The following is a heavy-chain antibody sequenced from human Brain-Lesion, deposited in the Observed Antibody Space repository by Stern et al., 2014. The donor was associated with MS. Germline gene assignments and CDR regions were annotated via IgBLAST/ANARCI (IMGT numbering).Heavy chain of an antibody. V-gene: IGHV4-39*01. Sequence: QVQLQESGPGLVKPSETLSLTCTVSGGPISSSSYYWGWIRQPPGKGLEWIGNIHYTGSTNYNTSLHSRVTFSVDMSRNQFSLKLCSWTAADTAVYYCASWVGARRRRFDYWGQGTLVTVSS. D-gene: IGHD1-26*01. CDR2: IHYTGST. CDR3: ASWVGARRRRFDY. CDR1: GGPISSSSYY. J-gene: IGHJ4*02.